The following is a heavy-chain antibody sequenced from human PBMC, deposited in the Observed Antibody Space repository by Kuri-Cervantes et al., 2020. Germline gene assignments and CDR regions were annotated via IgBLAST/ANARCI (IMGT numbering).Heavy chain of an antibody. D-gene: IGHD2-21*02. Sequence: LRLSCTVSGGSISSGDYYWSWIRQPPGKGLEWIGYIYYSGSTYYNPSLKSRVTISVDRSKNQFSLKLSSVTAADTAVYYCARTYMYCGGDCYFDAFDIWGQGTMVTVSS. CDR2: IYYSGST. CDR3: ARTYMYCGGDCYFDAFDI. J-gene: IGHJ3*02. V-gene: IGHV4-30-4*01. CDR1: GGSISSGDYY.